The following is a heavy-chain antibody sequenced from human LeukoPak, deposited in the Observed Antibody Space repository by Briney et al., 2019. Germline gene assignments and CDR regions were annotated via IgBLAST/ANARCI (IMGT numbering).Heavy chain of an antibody. CDR1: GFTFSSYW. D-gene: IGHD5-24*01. Sequence: GGSLRLSCAASGFTFSSYWMNWVRQAPGRGLEWVASINQDGSEKYYLDSVKGRFTISRDNAKNSLYLQMNSLRDEDTAVYSCARDGVRDGLYFDRWGQGTLVTVSS. CDR3: ARDGVRDGLYFDR. J-gene: IGHJ4*02. CDR2: INQDGSEK. V-gene: IGHV3-7*01.